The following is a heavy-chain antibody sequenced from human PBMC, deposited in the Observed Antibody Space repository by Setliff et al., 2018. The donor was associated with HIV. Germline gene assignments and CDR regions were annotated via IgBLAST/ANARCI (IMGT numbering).Heavy chain of an antibody. V-gene: IGHV1-46*01. CDR2: INPSGGST. CDR3: ARLSDDTPVVKNSSWSPFDY. J-gene: IGHJ4*02. Sequence: GASVKVSCKASGYTFTSYYMHWVRQAPGQGLEWMGIINPSGGSTSYAQKSQGRVTMTRDTSTSTVYMELSSLRSEDTAVYYCARLSDDTPVVKNSSWSPFDYWGQGTLVTVSS. D-gene: IGHD6-6*01. CDR1: GYTFTSYY.